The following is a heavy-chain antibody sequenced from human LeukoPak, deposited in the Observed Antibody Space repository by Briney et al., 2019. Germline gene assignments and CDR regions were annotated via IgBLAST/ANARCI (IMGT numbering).Heavy chain of an antibody. V-gene: IGHV3-9*01. CDR3: AKDERAVAGTWDY. J-gene: IGHJ4*02. CDR1: GFTFDDYA. Sequence: GGSLRLSCAASGFTFDDYAMHWVRQAPGKGLEWVSGISWNSGSIGYADSVKGRFTISRDNSKNTLYLQMNSLRAEDTAVYYCAKDERAVAGTWDYWGQGTLVTVSS. CDR2: ISWNSGSI. D-gene: IGHD6-19*01.